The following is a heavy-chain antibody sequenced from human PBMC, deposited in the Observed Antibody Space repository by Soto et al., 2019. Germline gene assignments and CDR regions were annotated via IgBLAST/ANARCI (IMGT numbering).Heavy chain of an antibody. J-gene: IGHJ4*02. D-gene: IGHD5-18*01. V-gene: IGHV2-5*02. CDR1: GLSLSTSGVG. CDR3: AHRQGYPKYTLDY. Sequence: SPPTLVNAPQTVTLASTFCGLSLSTSGVGVAWICQPRGKALEWLALIYCDDDKRYSPSLKSRLTITTDTSKNQVVLTMTNMGHVDTGTYYRAHRQGYPKYTLDYWGQGTLVTVSA. CDR2: IYCDDDK.